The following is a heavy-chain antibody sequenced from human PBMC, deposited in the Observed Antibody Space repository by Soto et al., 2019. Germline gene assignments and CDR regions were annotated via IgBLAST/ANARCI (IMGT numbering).Heavy chain of an antibody. CDR3: ARWEDSSGYYGYYYGMDV. CDR1: GFTVISNY. J-gene: IGHJ6*02. D-gene: IGHD3-22*01. V-gene: IGHV3-53*01. Sequence: GGSLRLSCAASGFTVISNYMSWVRQAPGKGLEWVSVIYSGGSTYYADSVKGRFTISRDNSKNTLYLQMNSLRAEDTAVYYCARWEDSSGYYGYYYGMDVWGQGTTVTVSS. CDR2: IYSGGST.